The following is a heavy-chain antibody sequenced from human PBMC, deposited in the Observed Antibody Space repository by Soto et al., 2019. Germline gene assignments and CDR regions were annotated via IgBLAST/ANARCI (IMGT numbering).Heavy chain of an antibody. CDR3: ASPKALCSGGSCYSAFDI. V-gene: IGHV1-69*13. D-gene: IGHD2-15*01. CDR2: IIPIFGTA. Sequence: PVKVSCKGSGGTFSSYSISWVRQAPGQGVEWMGGIIPIFGTANYAQKFQGRVTITADESTSTAYMELSSLRSEDTAVYYCASPKALCSGGSCYSAFDIWGQGTMVTVSS. J-gene: IGHJ3*02. CDR1: GGTFSSYS.